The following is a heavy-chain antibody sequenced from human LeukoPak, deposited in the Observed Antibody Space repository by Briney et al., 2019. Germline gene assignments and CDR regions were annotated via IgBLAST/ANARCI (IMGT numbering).Heavy chain of an antibody. D-gene: IGHD5-12*01. CDR1: GSSFSSYA. Sequence: GGSLRLSCAASGSSFSSYAMSWVRQAPGKGLEWVSALTGSGATTYYADSVKGRFTISRDNSKNTLFLQMNSLRAEDTAVYYCVRDGGVSGYDLLDYWGQGTLVTVSS. CDR2: LTGSGATT. CDR3: VRDGGVSGYDLLDY. J-gene: IGHJ4*02. V-gene: IGHV3-23*01.